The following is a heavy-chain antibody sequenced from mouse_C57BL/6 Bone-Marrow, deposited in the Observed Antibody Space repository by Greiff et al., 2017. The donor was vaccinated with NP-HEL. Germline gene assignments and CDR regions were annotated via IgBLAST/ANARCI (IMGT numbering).Heavy chain of an antibody. J-gene: IGHJ4*01. Sequence: QVQLKQSGAELVRPGASVKLSCKASGYTFTDYYINWVKQRPGQGLEWIARIYPGSGNTYYNEKFKGKATLTAEKSSSTAYMQLSSLTSEDSAVYFCARGITTERWITDAMDYWGQGTSVTVSS. CDR3: ARGITTERWITDAMDY. D-gene: IGHD1-1*01. V-gene: IGHV1-76*01. CDR2: IYPGSGNT. CDR1: GYTFTDYY.